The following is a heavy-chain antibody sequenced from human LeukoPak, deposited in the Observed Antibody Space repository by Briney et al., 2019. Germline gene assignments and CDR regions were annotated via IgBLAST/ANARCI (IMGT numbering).Heavy chain of an antibody. V-gene: IGHV4-59*01. D-gene: IGHD2-2*01. CDR1: GGSISSYY. CDR3: ARAPGEGYCSSTSCSHWFDP. J-gene: IGHJ5*02. CDR2: IYYSGST. Sequence: PSETLSLTCTVSGGSISSYYWSWIRQPPGKGLEWIGYIYYSGSTNYNPSLKSRVTISVDTSKNQFSLKLSSVTAADTAVYYCARAPGEGYCSSTSCSHWFDPWGQGTLVTVSS.